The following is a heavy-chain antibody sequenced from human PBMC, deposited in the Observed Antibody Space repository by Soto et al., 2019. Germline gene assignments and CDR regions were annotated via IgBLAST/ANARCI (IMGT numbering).Heavy chain of an antibody. J-gene: IGHJ4*02. D-gene: IGHD2-15*01. CDR2: ISSSSSYT. Sequence: QVQLVESGGGLVKPGGSLRLSCAASGFTFSDYYMSWIRQAPGKGLEWVSYISSSSSYTNYADSVKGRFTISRDNAKXSLXXQMNSLRAEDTAVYYCARVLGLGYCSGGSCPNDYWGQGTLVTVSS. CDR1: GFTFSDYY. V-gene: IGHV3-11*06. CDR3: ARVLGLGYCSGGSCPNDY.